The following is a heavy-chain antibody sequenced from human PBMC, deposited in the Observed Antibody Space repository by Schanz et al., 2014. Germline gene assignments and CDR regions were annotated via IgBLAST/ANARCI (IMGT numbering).Heavy chain of an antibody. D-gene: IGHD2-21*01. CDR2: ISGGGGGYR. V-gene: IGHV3-23*04. CDR3: AKGQGAVINNWYFDL. J-gene: IGHJ2*01. CDR1: GFTFSDSW. Sequence: EVQLVESGGGFVQPGGSLRLSCAASGFTFSDSWMHWVRQAPGKGLVWVSTISGGGGGYRPYADSVKGRFTISRDNSINTLSLQMNSLSADDTAVYYCAKGQGAVINNWYFDLWGRGTLVTVSS.